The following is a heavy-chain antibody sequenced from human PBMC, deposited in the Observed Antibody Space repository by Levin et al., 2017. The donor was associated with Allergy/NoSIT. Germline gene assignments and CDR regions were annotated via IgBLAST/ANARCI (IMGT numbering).Heavy chain of an antibody. D-gene: IGHD3-22*01. V-gene: IGHV6-1*01. J-gene: IGHJ6*02. Sequence: PSETLSLTCAISGDSVSSNSAAWNWIRQSPSRGLEWLGRTYYRSKWYNDYAVSVKSRITINPDTSKNQFSLQLNSVTPEDTAVYYCARDTNYYDSSGYYYYYGMDVWGQGTTVTVSS. CDR1: GDSVSSNSAA. CDR2: TYYRSKWYN. CDR3: ARDTNYYDSSGYYYYYGMDV.